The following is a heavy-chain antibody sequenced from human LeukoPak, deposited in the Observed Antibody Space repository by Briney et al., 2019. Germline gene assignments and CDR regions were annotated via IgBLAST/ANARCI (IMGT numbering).Heavy chain of an antibody. J-gene: IGHJ6*02. V-gene: IGHV3-7*01. CDR3: ARDGNYYYGMDV. CDR1: GFTFSSYW. D-gene: IGHD2-15*01. CDR2: IKQDGSEK. Sequence: GGSLRLSWAASGFTFSSYWMSWVGQAPGKGREWLANIKQDGSEKYYVDSVKGRFTISRDNAKNSLYLQMNSLRAEDTAVYYCARDGNYYYGMDVWGQGTTVTVSS.